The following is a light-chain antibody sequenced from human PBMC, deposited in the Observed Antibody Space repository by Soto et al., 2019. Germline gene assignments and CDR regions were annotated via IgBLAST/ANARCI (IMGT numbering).Light chain of an antibody. J-gene: IGKJ3*01. CDR1: QSVSSN. CDR3: QRSGFT. V-gene: IGKV3-15*01. Sequence: EIVMTQSPATLSVSPGERATLSCRASQSVSSNLAWYQQKPGQAPRLLIYGASTRATGIPARFSGSGSGTEFTLTISSLQSEDFAVYYCQRSGFTFGPGTKVDIK. CDR2: GAS.